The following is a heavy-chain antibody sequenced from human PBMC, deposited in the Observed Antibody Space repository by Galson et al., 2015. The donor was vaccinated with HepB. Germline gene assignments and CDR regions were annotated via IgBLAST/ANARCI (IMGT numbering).Heavy chain of an antibody. D-gene: IGHD3-16*01. V-gene: IGHV3-74*01. CDR2: INSDGSST. J-gene: IGHJ5*02. Sequence: SLRLSCAASGFTFSSYSMNWVRQAPGKGLVWVSRINSDGSSTSYADSVKGRFTISRDNAKNTLYLQMNSLRAEDTAVYYCARVGGYGWFDTWGQGTLVTVSS. CDR1: GFTFSSYS. CDR3: ARVGGYGWFDT.